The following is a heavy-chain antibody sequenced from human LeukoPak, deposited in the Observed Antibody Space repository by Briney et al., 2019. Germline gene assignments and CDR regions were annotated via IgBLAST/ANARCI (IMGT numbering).Heavy chain of an antibody. CDR3: ARKTAAGTYYFDY. CDR2: IYHSGST. D-gene: IGHD6-13*01. V-gene: IGHV4-4*02. Sequence: PSETLSLTCAVSGGSISSSNWWSWVRQPPGKGLEWIGEIYHSGSTNHNPSLKSRITISVDKSKNQFPLKLSSVTAADTAVYYCARKTAAGTYYFDYWGQGILVTVSS. CDR1: GGSISSSNW. J-gene: IGHJ4*02.